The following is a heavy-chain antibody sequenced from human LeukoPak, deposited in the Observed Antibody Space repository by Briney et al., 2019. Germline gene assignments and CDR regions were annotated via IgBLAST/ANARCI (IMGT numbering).Heavy chain of an antibody. CDR2: ISAYNGNT. Sequence: ASVKVSCKASGYTFTSYGISWVRQAPGQGLEWMGWISAYNGNTNYAQKLQGRVTMTTDTSTSTAYMELRSLRSDDTAVYYCASDIITKIVVVKQGYDAFDILCQGTMVTVSS. J-gene: IGHJ3*02. CDR3: ASDIITKIVVVKQGYDAFDI. CDR1: GYTFTSYG. V-gene: IGHV1-18*01. D-gene: IGHD3-22*01.